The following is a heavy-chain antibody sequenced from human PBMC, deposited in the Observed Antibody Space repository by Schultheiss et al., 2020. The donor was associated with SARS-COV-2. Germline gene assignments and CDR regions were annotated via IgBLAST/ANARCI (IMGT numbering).Heavy chain of an antibody. CDR3: ARVSPLLDV. J-gene: IGHJ6*02. V-gene: IGHV3-48*03. CDR1: GFTFSSYA. Sequence: GGSLRLSCAASGFTFSSYAMHWVRQAPGKGLEWVSVISGSGVSTYYADSLKGRFTISRDNAKNSLYLQMNSLRAEDTAVYYCARVSPLLDVWGQGTTVTVSS. CDR2: ISGSGVST.